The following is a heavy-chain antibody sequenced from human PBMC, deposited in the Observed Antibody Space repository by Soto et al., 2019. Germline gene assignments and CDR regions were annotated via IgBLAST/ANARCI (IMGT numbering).Heavy chain of an antibody. Sequence: PSETLSLTCTVSGRPVSSGGYYWTLIRQFPGKGLGWIGYIYHIGSPSYNPSLKSRLSMSLDASKNQFSLNLTSVTAADTAIYYCVRDRALDSSGHWFDSWGQGTLVTVSS. CDR3: VRDRALDSSGHWFDS. CDR1: GRPVSSGGYY. J-gene: IGHJ5*01. V-gene: IGHV4-31*03. D-gene: IGHD6-19*01. CDR2: IYHIGSP.